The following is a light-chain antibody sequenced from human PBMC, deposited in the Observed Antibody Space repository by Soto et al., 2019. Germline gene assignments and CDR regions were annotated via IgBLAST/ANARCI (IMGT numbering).Light chain of an antibody. CDR2: DAS. CDR1: QSVSSNY. Sequence: EIVLTQSPATPSLSPVERAPLSCGASQSVSSNYLAWYQQKPGLAPRLLIYDASSRATGIPDRFSGNGSGTDGTITFSRLEPEDGEVYDGQQYGSPPLTFGQGTRLEIK. V-gene: IGKV3D-20*01. J-gene: IGKJ5*01. CDR3: QQYGSPPLT.